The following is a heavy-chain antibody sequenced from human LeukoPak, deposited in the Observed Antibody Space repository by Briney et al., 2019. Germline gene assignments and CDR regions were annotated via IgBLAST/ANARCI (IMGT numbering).Heavy chain of an antibody. V-gene: IGHV4-61*01. CDR3: AKEHMAVPGYFDG. J-gene: IGHJ4*02. CDR2: IYSSGST. Sequence: SETLSLTCTVSGGSVTSGSNYWSWIRQPPGRGLEWIGYIYSSGSTEYNPGLKRRVTISMDPSKNQFSLKLRSVTAADTAVYFCAKEHMAVPGYFDGWGKGTLVSVSS. D-gene: IGHD6-19*01. CDR1: GGSVTSGSNY.